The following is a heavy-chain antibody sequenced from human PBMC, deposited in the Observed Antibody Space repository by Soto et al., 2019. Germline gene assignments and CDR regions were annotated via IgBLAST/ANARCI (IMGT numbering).Heavy chain of an antibody. CDR2: IYYSGST. CDR3: ARDWCTNGVCRLDN. V-gene: IGHV4-31*03. CDR1: GGSISSGGYY. Sequence: QVQLQESGPGLVKPSQTLSLTCTVSGGSISSGGYYWSWIRQHPGKSLEWIGYIYYSGSTYYNPSLTSRVTISVDTSRNQFSPKLSSVTGADTAVYYCARDWCTNGVCRLDNCGQGTLVTGSS. J-gene: IGHJ4*02. D-gene: IGHD2-8*01.